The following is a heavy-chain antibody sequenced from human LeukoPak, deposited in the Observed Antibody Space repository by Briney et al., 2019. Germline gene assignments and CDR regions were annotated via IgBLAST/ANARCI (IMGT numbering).Heavy chain of an antibody. D-gene: IGHD6-6*01. Sequence: SETLSLTCTVSGXSISSTTYYWGWIRQPPGKGPEWIGSVYYRGSTYYNPSLESPLTISVDTSKNQFSLKLSSVTAADTAVYFCASLEYTSFNWFDPWGQGTLVTVSS. V-gene: IGHV4-39*01. CDR3: ASLEYTSFNWFDP. CDR1: GXSISSTTYY. CDR2: VYYRGST. J-gene: IGHJ5*02.